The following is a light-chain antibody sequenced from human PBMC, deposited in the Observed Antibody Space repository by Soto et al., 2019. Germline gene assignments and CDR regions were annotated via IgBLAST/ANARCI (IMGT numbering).Light chain of an antibody. V-gene: IGKV1-39*01. CDR3: LQVYSFPRT. Sequence: IQMTQSPSSLSASVGDRVTITCRASQGINNYLNWYQQKPGKAPNLLIFAASSLQGGVPSTFSGSGSGTDFTLTINTLHPEDFATYYCLQVYSFPRTFGQGTKVDIK. CDR2: AAS. J-gene: IGKJ1*01. CDR1: QGINNY.